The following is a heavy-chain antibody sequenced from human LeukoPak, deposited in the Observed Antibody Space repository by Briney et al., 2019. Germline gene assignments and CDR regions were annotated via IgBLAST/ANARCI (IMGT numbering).Heavy chain of an antibody. CDR2: IYYSGST. Sequence: SETLSLTCSVYGGSFSGYYWSWIWQPPGKGLEWIGYIYYSGSTNYNPSLKSRVTISVDTSKNQFSLKLSSVTAADTAVYYCARVGYDYAWGSYRFPNWFDPWGQGTLVTVSS. V-gene: IGHV4-59*01. D-gene: IGHD3-16*02. CDR1: GGSFSGYY. CDR3: ARVGYDYAWGSYRFPNWFDP. J-gene: IGHJ5*02.